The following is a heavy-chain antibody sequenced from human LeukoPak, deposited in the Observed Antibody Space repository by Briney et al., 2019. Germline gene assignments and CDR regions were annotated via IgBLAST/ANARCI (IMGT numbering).Heavy chain of an antibody. J-gene: IGHJ4*02. CDR2: IIPIFVTA. Sequence: GASVKVSCKASGGTFSSYAISWVRQAPGQGLEWMGGIIPIFVTANYAQKFQGRVTITADESTSTAYMELSSLRSEDTAVYYCARGSRALREEMDYWGQGTLVTVSS. V-gene: IGHV1-69*13. CDR3: ARGSRALREEMDY. D-gene: IGHD3-3*02. CDR1: GGTFSSYA.